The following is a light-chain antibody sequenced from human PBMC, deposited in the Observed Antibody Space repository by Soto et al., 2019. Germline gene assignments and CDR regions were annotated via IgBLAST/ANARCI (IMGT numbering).Light chain of an antibody. CDR2: AAS. Sequence: EIMLTQSPGTLSLSPGERATLSCRASQSVGSNLAWYQQKPGQAPRLLIYAASTRATGIPARFSGSGSGTEFTLTISSLQSEDFAVYYCQQYNNWSFGQGTRLEIK. CDR1: QSVGSN. CDR3: QQYNNWS. J-gene: IGKJ5*01. V-gene: IGKV3-15*01.